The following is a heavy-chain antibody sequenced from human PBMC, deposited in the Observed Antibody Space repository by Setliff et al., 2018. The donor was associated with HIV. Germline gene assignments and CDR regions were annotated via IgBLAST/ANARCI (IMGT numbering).Heavy chain of an antibody. D-gene: IGHD3-3*01. J-gene: IGHJ6*02. Sequence: ASVKVSCKASGYTFTGYYMHWVRQAPGQGLEWMGWINPHSGDTNYAQKFQDRVTMTRDTSVNIAYMQLSRLRSDDTAVYYCARAPTLFGVEYYYYFGMDVWGQGTMVTVSS. CDR1: GYTFTGYY. V-gene: IGHV1-2*02. CDR3: ARAPTLFGVEYYYYFGMDV. CDR2: INPHSGDT.